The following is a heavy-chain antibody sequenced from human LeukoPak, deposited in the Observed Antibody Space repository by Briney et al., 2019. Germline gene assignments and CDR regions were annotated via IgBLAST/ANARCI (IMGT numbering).Heavy chain of an antibody. J-gene: IGHJ4*02. D-gene: IGHD2-15*01. CDR1: GFTFSSYA. CDR2: ISGSGGST. V-gene: IGHV3-23*01. CDR3: AKAHSPSTVVAAFY. Sequence: GGSLRLSCAASGFTFSSYAMSWVRQAPGKGREWVSAISGSGGSTYYADPVKGRFTISTDTTKTTLYLKMNSPRAEDTADYYFAKAHSPSTVVAAFYWGQGTPVTVSS.